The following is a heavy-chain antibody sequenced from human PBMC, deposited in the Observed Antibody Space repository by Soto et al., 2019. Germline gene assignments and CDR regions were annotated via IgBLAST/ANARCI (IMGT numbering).Heavy chain of an antibody. CDR3: AKEGDYSSSWAYYGMDV. Sequence: GGSLRLSCAASGFTLSSYGMHWVRQAPGKGLEWVAVISYDGSNKYYADSVKGRFTISRDNYKNTLYLQMNSLRAEDTAVYYCAKEGDYSSSWAYYGMDVWGQGTTVTVSS. CDR2: ISYDGSNK. V-gene: IGHV3-30*18. CDR1: GFTLSSYG. J-gene: IGHJ6*02. D-gene: IGHD6-6*01.